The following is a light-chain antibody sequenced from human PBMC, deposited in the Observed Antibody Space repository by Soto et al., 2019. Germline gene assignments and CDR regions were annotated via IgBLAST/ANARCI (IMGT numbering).Light chain of an antibody. Sequence: ELVLTQSPGTLSLPRAEIATVSCRANQSASSSYFAWYQQKPGQAPRLLISGPSNRATGIPDRYSGSGSGTNLTLTINSLKTEDFAVDYCKHYARSFRTSGLGTRVEVK. CDR3: KHYARSFRT. J-gene: IGKJ1*01. CDR2: GPS. V-gene: IGKV3-20*01. CDR1: QSASSSY.